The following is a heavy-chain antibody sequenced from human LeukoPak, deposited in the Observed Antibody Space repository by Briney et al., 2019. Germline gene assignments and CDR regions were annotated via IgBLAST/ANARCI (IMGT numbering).Heavy chain of an antibody. J-gene: IGHJ4*02. CDR1: GFTFINYG. V-gene: IGHV3-30*02. CDR2: IRYDRSNQ. D-gene: IGHD3-10*01. Sequence: GGSLRLSCAASGFTFINYGMHWVRQAPGKGLEWVAFIRYDRSNQYYADSVKGRFTISRDNSKNTVYLQMNSLRAEDTAAYYCAIVSGLYFDYWGQGTLVTVSS. CDR3: AIVSGLYFDY.